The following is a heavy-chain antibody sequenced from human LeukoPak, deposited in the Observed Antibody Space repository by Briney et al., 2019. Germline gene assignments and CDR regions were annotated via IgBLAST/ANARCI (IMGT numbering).Heavy chain of an antibody. CDR1: GGSISSGSYY. V-gene: IGHV4-61*02. CDR2: IYTSGST. D-gene: IGHD3-10*01. J-gene: IGHJ3*02. Sequence: PSQTLSLTCTVSGGSISSGSYYWSWIRQPAGKGLEWIGRIYTSGSTNYSPSLKSRVTISVDTSKNQFSLKLSSVTAADTAVYYCAISMVRGVIDAFDIWGQGTMVTVSS. CDR3: AISMVRGVIDAFDI.